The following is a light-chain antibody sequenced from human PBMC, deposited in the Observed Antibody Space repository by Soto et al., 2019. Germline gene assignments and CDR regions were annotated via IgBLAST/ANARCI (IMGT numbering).Light chain of an antibody. J-gene: IGKJ4*01. CDR1: QPISTY. CDR2: DVS. V-gene: IGKV3-11*01. CDR3: QQRSNWPLT. Sequence: EIVLTQSPATLALSPGERATLSCRASQPISTYLAWYQQKPGQAPRLLLYDVSNRATGVPARFSGSGSGTDFSLIISGLEPEDCAVYYCQQRSNWPLTFGGGTKVEIK.